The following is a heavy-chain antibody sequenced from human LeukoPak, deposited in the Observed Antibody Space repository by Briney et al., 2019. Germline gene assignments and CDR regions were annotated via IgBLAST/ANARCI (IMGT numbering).Heavy chain of an antibody. CDR3: AREAFSGYDYFDY. Sequence: GGSLRLSCAACGFTFTNYEMNWVRQAPGKGLEWVSYISSSGRIIYYADSVKGRFTISRDNAQKSLYLQMNSLRADDTAVYYCAREAFSGYDYFDYWGQGTLVTVSS. J-gene: IGHJ4*02. D-gene: IGHD5-12*01. CDR2: ISSSGRII. CDR1: GFTFTNYE. V-gene: IGHV3-48*03.